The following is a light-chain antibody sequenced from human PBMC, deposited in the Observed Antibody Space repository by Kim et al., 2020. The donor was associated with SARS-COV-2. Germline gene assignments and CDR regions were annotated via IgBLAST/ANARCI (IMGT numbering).Light chain of an antibody. CDR1: SGYSNYR. V-gene: IGLV9-49*01. CDR3: GTDHGSGSNFVWV. CDR2: VGTGGIVG. Sequence: CTLSSGYSNYRVDWYQQGPGKGPRFVMRVGTGGIVGSKGDGIPDRFSVLGSGLNRYLTIKNIQEEDESDYHCGTDHGSGSNFVWVFGGGTQLTVL. J-gene: IGLJ3*02.